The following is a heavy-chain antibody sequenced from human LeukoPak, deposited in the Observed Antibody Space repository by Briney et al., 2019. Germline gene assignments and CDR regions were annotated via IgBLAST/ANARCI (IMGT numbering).Heavy chain of an antibody. CDR3: AKDGSSGWRRPWFDP. D-gene: IGHD6-19*01. Sequence: PGRSLRLSCVASGFTFDDYAMHWARQAPGKGLEWVSGISWNSGSIGYADSVKGRFTISRDNAKNSLYLQMNRLRAEDTALYYCAKDGSSGWRRPWFDPWGQGTLVTVSS. J-gene: IGHJ5*02. V-gene: IGHV3-9*01. CDR1: GFTFDDYA. CDR2: ISWNSGSI.